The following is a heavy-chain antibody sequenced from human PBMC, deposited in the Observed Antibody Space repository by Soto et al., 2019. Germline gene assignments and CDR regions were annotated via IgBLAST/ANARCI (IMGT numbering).Heavy chain of an antibody. CDR1: GDSVSSNLYY. V-gene: IGHV4-61*01. Sequence: QVQLQESGPGLVKPSETLSLTCTVSGDSVSSNLYYWSWIRQPPGKGLEWIAYIYYSGSTNYNPALKSRVTISLDTSKNQFSLKLNSVTAADSAVYYCARHSWWFDPWGQGTLVTVSS. CDR2: IYYSGST. J-gene: IGHJ5*02. CDR3: ARHSWWFDP.